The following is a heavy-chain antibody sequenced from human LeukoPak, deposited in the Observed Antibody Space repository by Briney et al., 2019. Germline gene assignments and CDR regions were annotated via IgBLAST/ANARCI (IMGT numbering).Heavy chain of an antibody. D-gene: IGHD6-13*01. J-gene: IGHJ4*02. CDR1: GFTFSTYW. V-gene: IGHV3-74*01. CDR3: ASASSHRTAAGGDY. Sequence: PGGSLRLSCAASGFTFSTYWMHWVRQAPGKGLVWVPRINGDGGSRNYADSVKGRFTISRDNAKNTLYLQMSSLRVEDTAVYYCASASSHRTAAGGDYWGQGTLVTVST. CDR2: INGDGGSR.